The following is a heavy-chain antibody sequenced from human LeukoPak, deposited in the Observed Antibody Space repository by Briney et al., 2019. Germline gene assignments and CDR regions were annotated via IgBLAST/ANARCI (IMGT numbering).Heavy chain of an antibody. CDR3: ARQGSGYSGYENIDY. Sequence: GESLKISCKGSGYSFPTYWIGWVRQMPGKGLEWMGIIYPGDSDTRYSPSFQGQVTISADKSISTAYLQWSSLKASDTAMYYCARQGSGYSGYENIDYWGQGTLVTVSS. CDR1: GYSFPTYW. CDR2: IYPGDSDT. J-gene: IGHJ4*02. D-gene: IGHD5-12*01. V-gene: IGHV5-51*01.